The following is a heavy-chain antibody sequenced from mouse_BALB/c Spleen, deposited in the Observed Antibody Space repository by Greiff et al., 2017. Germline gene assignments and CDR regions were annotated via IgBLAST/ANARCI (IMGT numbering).Heavy chain of an antibody. CDR2: ISSGGSYT. D-gene: IGHD1-1*01. CDR3: ARTSTSYAMDY. CDR1: GFTFSSYA. V-gene: IGHV5-9-4*01. J-gene: IGHJ4*01. Sequence: EVKLVESGGGLVKPGGSLKLSCAASGFTFSSYAMSWVRQSPEKRLEWVAEISSGGSYTYYPDTVTGRFTISRDNAKNTLYLEMSSLRSEDTAMYYCARTSTSYAMDYWGQGTSVTVFS.